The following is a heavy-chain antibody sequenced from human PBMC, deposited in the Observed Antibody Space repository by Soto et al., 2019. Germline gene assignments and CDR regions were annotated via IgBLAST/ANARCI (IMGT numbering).Heavy chain of an antibody. V-gene: IGHV1-18*01. D-gene: IGHD6-25*01. CDR3: ARDLQQRLGNNWFDP. CDR2: ISAYNGNT. J-gene: IGHJ5*02. CDR1: GYTFTSYG. Sequence: ASVKVSCKASGYTFTSYGISWVRQAPGQGLEWMGWISAYNGNTNYAQKLQGRVTMTTGTSTSTAYMELRSLRSDDTAVYYCARDLQQRLGNNWFDPWGQGTLVTVSS.